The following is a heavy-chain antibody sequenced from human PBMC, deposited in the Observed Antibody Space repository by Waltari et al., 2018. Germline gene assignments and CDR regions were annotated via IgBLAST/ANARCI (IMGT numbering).Heavy chain of an antibody. CDR2: VSRTSSYK. CDR3: ARDYCNNGSCYWYFDY. Sequence: VRLVESGGGLVKPGGSLRLACELSGFTFSDYSRNWVRQAPGKGLEWVSSVSRTSSYKYYADSVKGRFTVSRDNVKGSLFLQMNGLRAEDTGVYYCARDYCNNGSCYWYFDYWGQGTLVTVSS. J-gene: IGHJ4*02. D-gene: IGHD2-8*01. V-gene: IGHV3-21*01. CDR1: GFTFSDYS.